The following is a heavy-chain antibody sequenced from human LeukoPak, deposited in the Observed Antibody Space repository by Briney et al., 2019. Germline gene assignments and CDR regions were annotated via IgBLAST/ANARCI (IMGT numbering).Heavy chain of an antibody. CDR1: GFTFSNYG. D-gene: IGHD6-13*01. V-gene: IGHV3-33*01. Sequence: GGSLRLSCAASGFTFSNYGMHWVRQAPGEGLEWVAVIWYDGSNKYYADSVKGRFTLSRDNSKNTLFLQMNSLRPEDTAVYFCARDLTQLALFDYWGQGTLVTVSS. CDR2: IWYDGSNK. J-gene: IGHJ4*02. CDR3: ARDLTQLALFDY.